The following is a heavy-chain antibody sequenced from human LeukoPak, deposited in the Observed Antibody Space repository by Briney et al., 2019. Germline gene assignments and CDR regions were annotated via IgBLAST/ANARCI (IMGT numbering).Heavy chain of an antibody. J-gene: IGHJ6*03. Sequence: ASVKVSCKASGYTFTSYYMHWVRQAPGQGLECMGIINPSGGSTSYAQKFQGRVTMTRDMSTNTVYMELSSLRSEDTAVYYCARDLGQGAHYYYMDVWGKGTTVTVSS. CDR2: INPSGGST. CDR1: GYTFTSYY. V-gene: IGHV1-46*01. D-gene: IGHD3-16*01. CDR3: ARDLGQGAHYYYMDV.